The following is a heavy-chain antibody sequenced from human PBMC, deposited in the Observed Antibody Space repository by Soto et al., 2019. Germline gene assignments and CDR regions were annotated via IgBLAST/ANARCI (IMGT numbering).Heavy chain of an antibody. Sequence: ASVKVSCKASGYTFPSYGISWVRQAPGQGLEWMGIINPSGGSTSYAQKFQGRVTMTRDTSTSTVYMELSSLRSEDTAVYYCARDPEYRSGWYRYFDLWRRGTLVTVSS. CDR3: ARDPEYRSGWYRYFDL. V-gene: IGHV1-46*03. CDR1: GYTFPSYG. J-gene: IGHJ2*01. CDR2: INPSGGST. D-gene: IGHD6-19*01.